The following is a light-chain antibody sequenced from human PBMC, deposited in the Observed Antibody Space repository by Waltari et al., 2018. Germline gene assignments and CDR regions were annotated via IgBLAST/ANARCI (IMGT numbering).Light chain of an antibody. CDR3: QQHNSYPWT. V-gene: IGKV1-12*01. CDR2: AAS. J-gene: IGKJ1*01. Sequence: DNQMTQSPSSLSASVGERVKLTCQASQGISNWLAWYQQKPRKAPKLLIYAASSLQSGVPSRFSGSGSGTEFTLTISSLQPEDFATYYCQQHNSYPWTFGQGTKVEIK. CDR1: QGISNW.